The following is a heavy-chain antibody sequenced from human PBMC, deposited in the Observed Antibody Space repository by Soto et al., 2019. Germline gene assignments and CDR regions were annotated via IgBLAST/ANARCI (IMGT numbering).Heavy chain of an antibody. Sequence: ASVKVSCKASGYTLTIYYLHWVRQAPGQGPGWMGIINPSGGITNDAQKFQDRVTMTSDTSTSTVYMELSSLRSEDTAVYYCARGISTTRYYYYYGMDVWGQGTTVTVSS. CDR3: ARGISTTRYYYYYGMDV. CDR1: GYTLTIYY. CDR2: INPSGGIT. J-gene: IGHJ6*02. V-gene: IGHV1-46*01. D-gene: IGHD2-2*01.